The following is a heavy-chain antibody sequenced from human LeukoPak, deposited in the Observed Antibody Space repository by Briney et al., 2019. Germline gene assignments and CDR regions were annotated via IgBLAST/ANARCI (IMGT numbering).Heavy chain of an antibody. V-gene: IGHV3-15*01. Sequence: PGGSLRLSCAVSGFTVSSNYMSWVRQAPGKGLEWVGRIKSKTDGGTTDYAAPVKGRFTISRDDSKNTLYLQMNSLKTEDTAVYYCTTDGGDSSGYSPYYFDYWGQGTLVTVSS. CDR2: IKSKTDGGTT. CDR1: GFTVSSNY. CDR3: TTDGGDSSGYSPYYFDY. D-gene: IGHD3-22*01. J-gene: IGHJ4*02.